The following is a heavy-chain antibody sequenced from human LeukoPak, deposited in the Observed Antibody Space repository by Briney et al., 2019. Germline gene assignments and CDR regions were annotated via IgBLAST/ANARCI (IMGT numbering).Heavy chain of an antibody. V-gene: IGHV3-7*01. Sequence: GGSLRLSCAASGFIFRNYWIDWVRQAPGKGLEWVGNINQDGSVKHYVDSVRGRFTISRDNARNSVYLQMSALRVEDTAVYYCTRDFVFWGQGSLVTASP. J-gene: IGHJ4*02. D-gene: IGHD3-3*01. CDR2: INQDGSVK. CDR3: TRDFVF. CDR1: GFIFRNYW.